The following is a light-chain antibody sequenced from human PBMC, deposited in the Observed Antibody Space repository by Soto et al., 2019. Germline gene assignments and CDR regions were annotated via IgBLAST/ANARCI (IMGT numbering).Light chain of an antibody. CDR3: SSYTSSSTPYA. CDR1: TSDVGGYTY. Sequence: QSVLTQPASVSGAPGQSITISCTGTTSDVGGYTYVSWYQQHPGKAPKLMIYEVSNRPSGVSNRFSGSKSGNTASLTISGLQAEDEAAYCCSSYTSSSTPYAFGTGTKATAL. CDR2: EVS. J-gene: IGLJ1*01. V-gene: IGLV2-14*01.